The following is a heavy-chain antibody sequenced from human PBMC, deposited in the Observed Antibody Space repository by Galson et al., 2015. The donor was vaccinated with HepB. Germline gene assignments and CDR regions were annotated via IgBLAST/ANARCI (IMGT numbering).Heavy chain of an antibody. D-gene: IGHD4-17*01. CDR2: IIPIFGRA. J-gene: IGHJ4*02. CDR1: GGTFSSYA. V-gene: IGHV1-69*13. CDR3: ARGSPDYGDKPAPFNY. Sequence: SVKASCKASGGTFSSYAISWVRQAPGQGLEWMGGIIPIFGRANYAQKLQGRVTITADESTSTAYMDLSSLRSEDTAVYYCARGSPDYGDKPAPFNYWGQGTLVTVSS.